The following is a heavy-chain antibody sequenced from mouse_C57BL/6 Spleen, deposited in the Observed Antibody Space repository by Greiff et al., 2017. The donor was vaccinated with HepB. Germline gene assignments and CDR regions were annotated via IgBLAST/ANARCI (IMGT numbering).Heavy chain of an antibody. D-gene: IGHD1-3*01. CDR3: AREGSGNYLDY. V-gene: IGHV1-26*01. CDR1: GYTFTDYY. Sequence: VQLQQSGPELVKPGASVKISCKASGYTFTDYYMNWVKQSHGKSLEWIGDINPNNGGTSYNQKFKGKATLTVDKSSSTAYMELRSLTSEDSAVYYCAREGSGNYLDYWGQGTTLTVSS. CDR2: INPNNGGT. J-gene: IGHJ2*01.